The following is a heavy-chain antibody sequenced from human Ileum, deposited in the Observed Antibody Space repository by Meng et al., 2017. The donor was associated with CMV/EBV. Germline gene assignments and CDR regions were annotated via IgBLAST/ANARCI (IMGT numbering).Heavy chain of an antibody. Sequence: FDDYGMSSVRRAPGKGLEWVSGIHWNGGSTGYADSVKGRFTISRDNAKNSLYLQMNSLRAEDTALYYCAREAGYCSSTSCPGTNRFDPWGQGTLVTVSS. CDR2: IHWNGGST. CDR1: FDDYG. CDR3: AREAGYCSSTSCPGTNRFDP. V-gene: IGHV3-20*03. J-gene: IGHJ5*02. D-gene: IGHD2-2*01.